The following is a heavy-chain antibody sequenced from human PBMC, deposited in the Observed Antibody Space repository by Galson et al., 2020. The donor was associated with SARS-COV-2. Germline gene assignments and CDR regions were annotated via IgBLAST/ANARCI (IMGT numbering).Heavy chain of an antibody. CDR3: ARGANWFDP. CDR1: GFTFSSYG. Sequence: QLGESLKISCAASGFTFSSYGMNWVRQAPGKGLEWVAVIWYDGSNKYYADSVKGRFTISRDNSKNTLYLQMNSLRAEDTAVYYCARGANWFDPWGQGTLVTVSS. V-gene: IGHV3-33*01. CDR2: IWYDGSNK. J-gene: IGHJ5*02.